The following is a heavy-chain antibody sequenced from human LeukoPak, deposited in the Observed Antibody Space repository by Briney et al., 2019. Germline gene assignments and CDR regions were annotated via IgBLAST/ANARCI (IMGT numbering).Heavy chain of an antibody. CDR3: ARGYAYYDFWSGYYGGADAFDI. D-gene: IGHD3-3*01. J-gene: IGHJ3*02. V-gene: IGHV3-21*01. Sequence: GMSLRLSCAASGFTFSSYSMNWVRQAPGKGLEWVSSISSSSSYIYYADSVKGRFTISRDNAKNSLYLHMNSLRAEDTAVYYCARGYAYYDFWSGYYGGADAFDIWGQGTMVTVSS. CDR2: ISSSSSYI. CDR1: GFTFSSYS.